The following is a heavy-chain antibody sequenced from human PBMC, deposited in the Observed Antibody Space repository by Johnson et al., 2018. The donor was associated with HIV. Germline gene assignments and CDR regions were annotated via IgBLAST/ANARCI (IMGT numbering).Heavy chain of an antibody. Sequence: QVQLVESGGGLVKPGGSPRLSCAASGFTFSDHYMAWIRQAPGKGLEWVSYISSSGSNIYYADSVKGRFTVSRDNAKNSVYLQMNSLRAEDTAVYYCALVSYFWSAYQNDAFDIWGQGTMVTVSS. CDR3: ALVSYFWSAYQNDAFDI. CDR2: ISSSGSNI. CDR1: GFTFSDHY. D-gene: IGHD3-3*01. J-gene: IGHJ3*02. V-gene: IGHV3-11*04.